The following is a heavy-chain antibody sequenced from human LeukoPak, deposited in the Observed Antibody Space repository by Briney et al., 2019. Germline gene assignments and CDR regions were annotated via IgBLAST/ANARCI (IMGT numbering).Heavy chain of an antibody. CDR3: ARDQGIAVRGYYYYYYMDV. Sequence: GGSLRLSCAASGFTFDDYGMSWVRQAPGKGLEWVSGINWNGGSTGYADSVKGRFTISRDNAKNSLYLQMNSLRAEDTALYYCARDQGIAVRGYYYYYYMDVWGKGTTVTVSS. CDR2: INWNGGST. J-gene: IGHJ6*03. D-gene: IGHD6-19*01. V-gene: IGHV3-20*04. CDR1: GFTFDDYG.